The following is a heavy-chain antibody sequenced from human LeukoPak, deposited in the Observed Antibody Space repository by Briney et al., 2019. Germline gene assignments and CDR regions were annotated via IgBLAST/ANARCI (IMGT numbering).Heavy chain of an antibody. V-gene: IGHV3-23*01. J-gene: IGHJ4*02. CDR3: AKGPYSSGWYFDY. D-gene: IGHD6-19*01. Sequence: GGSLRLSCAASGFTFSSYAMGWVRQAPGKGLEWVSAISGSGGSTYYADSVKGRFTISRDNSKNTLYLQMNSLRAEDTAVYYCAKGPYSSGWYFDYWGQGTLVTVSS. CDR1: GFTFSSYA. CDR2: ISGSGGST.